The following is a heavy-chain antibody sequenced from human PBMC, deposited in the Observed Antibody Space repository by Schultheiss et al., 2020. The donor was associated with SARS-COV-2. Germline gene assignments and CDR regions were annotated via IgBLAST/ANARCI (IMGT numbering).Heavy chain of an antibody. Sequence: SETLSLTCTVSGGSINPYYWSWIRQSPEKGLECIGYISHSGRPDYNPSLKSRVTISVDTSKNQFSLKLSSVTAADTAIYYCARDLSYSSGHDRDYWGQGTLVTVSS. CDR1: GGSINPYY. CDR2: ISHSGRP. CDR3: ARDLSYSSGHDRDY. J-gene: IGHJ4*02. D-gene: IGHD6-19*01. V-gene: IGHV4-59*01.